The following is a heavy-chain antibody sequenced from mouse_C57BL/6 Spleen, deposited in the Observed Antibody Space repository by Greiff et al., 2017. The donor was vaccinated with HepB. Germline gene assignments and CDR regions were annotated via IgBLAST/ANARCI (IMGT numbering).Heavy chain of an antibody. Sequence: EVQLRQSGPGLVKPSQSLSLTCSVTGYSITSGYYWNWIRQFPGNKLEWMGYISYDGSNNYNPSLKNRISITRDTSKNQVFLKLNSVTTEDKATYYCARRAYYGSIPYAMDYWGQGTSVTVSS. V-gene: IGHV3-6*01. CDR3: ARRAYYGSIPYAMDY. CDR1: GYSITSGYY. D-gene: IGHD1-1*01. CDR2: ISYDGSN. J-gene: IGHJ4*01.